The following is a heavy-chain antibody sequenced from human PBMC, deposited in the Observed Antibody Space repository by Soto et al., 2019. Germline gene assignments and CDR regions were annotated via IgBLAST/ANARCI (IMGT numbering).Heavy chain of an antibody. V-gene: IGHV1-69*01. CDR2: IIPIFGTA. D-gene: IGHD2-15*01. CDR1: GGTFSSYA. CDR3: ARAGTAYCSGGSCSQYYFDY. J-gene: IGHJ4*02. Sequence: QVQLVQSGAEVKKPGSSVKVSCKASGGTFSSYAISWVRQAPGQGLEWMGGIIPIFGTANYAQKFQGRVTITADESTSPAYMELSSLRSEDTAVYYCARAGTAYCSGGSCSQYYFDYWGQGTLVTVSS.